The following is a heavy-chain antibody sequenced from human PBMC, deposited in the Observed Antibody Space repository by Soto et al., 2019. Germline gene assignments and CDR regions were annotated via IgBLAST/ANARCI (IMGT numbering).Heavy chain of an antibody. D-gene: IGHD3-3*01. V-gene: IGHV3-30-3*01. CDR2: ISYDGSNK. Sequence: ESGGGVVQPGRSLRLSCAASGFTFSSYAMHWVRQAPGKGLEWVAVISYDGSNKYYADSVKGRFTISRDNSKNTLYLQMNSLRAEDTAVYYCARDFHDFWSGYYTYWGQGTLVTVSS. J-gene: IGHJ4*02. CDR3: ARDFHDFWSGYYTY. CDR1: GFTFSSYA.